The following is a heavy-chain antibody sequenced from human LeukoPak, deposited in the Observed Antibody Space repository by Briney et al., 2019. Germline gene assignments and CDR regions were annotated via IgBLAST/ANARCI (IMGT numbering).Heavy chain of an antibody. Sequence: SETLSLTCTVSGGSISSYYWSWIRQPAGKGLEWIGHIYHSGSTYYNPSLKSRVTISVDRSKNQFSLKLSSVTAADTAVYYCASTIFGVVISPYFDYWGQGTLVTVSS. CDR1: GGSISSYY. V-gene: IGHV4-4*07. CDR2: IYHSGST. J-gene: IGHJ4*02. D-gene: IGHD3-3*01. CDR3: ASTIFGVVISPYFDY.